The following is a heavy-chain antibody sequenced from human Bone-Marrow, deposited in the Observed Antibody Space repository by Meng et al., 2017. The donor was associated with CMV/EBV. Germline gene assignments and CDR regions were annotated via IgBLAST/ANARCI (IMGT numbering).Heavy chain of an antibody. CDR3: ARSLQLGLEFDN. J-gene: IGHJ4*02. CDR1: GFTVSYNY. D-gene: IGHD5-18*01. CDR2: IYSDGST. Sequence: GESLKISCAASGFTVSYNYMSWVRQAPGKGLEWVSLIYSDGSTYYTDSVRGRFTISRDNAENSLYLQMNSLRAEDTAVYYCARSLQLGLEFDNWGQGTLVTVSS. V-gene: IGHV3-66*01.